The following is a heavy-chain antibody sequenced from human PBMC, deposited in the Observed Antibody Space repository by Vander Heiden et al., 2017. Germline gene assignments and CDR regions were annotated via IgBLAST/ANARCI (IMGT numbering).Heavy chain of an antibody. J-gene: IGHJ4*02. D-gene: IGHD4-17*01. V-gene: IGHV3-21*01. CDR1: GFTFSRYS. Sequence: EVQLVESGGGLVKPGGSLRLPCAPSGFTFSRYSMHCVRQVPGKGLEWVSSISSSSSYIYYADSVKGRFTISRDNAKNSLYLQMNSLRAEDTAVYYCARGSVTTVVTPFDSWGQGTLVTVSS. CDR3: ARGSVTTVVTPFDS. CDR2: ISSSSSYI.